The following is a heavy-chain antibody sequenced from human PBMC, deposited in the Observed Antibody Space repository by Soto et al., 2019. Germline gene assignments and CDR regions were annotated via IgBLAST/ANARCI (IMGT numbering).Heavy chain of an antibody. CDR1: GFAFSSSA. J-gene: IGHJ4*02. V-gene: IGHV3-23*01. Sequence: GSLRLSCAASGFAFSSSAISWVRQAPGKGLEWVSAVSANGQGIYYADSVRGRFTISRDNSKNTVFLHMDSLSAEDTAVYYCAKDRHYPRDYFHYWGQGTLVTVSS. CDR3: AKDRHYPRDYFHY. CDR2: VSANGQGI. D-gene: IGHD3-10*01.